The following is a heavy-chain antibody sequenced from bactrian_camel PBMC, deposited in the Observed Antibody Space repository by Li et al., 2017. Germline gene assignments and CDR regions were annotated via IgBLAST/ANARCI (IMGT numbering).Heavy chain of an antibody. CDR2: LQTTGRNT. J-gene: IGHJ4*01. CDR3: ATTPGYCGSGAYCSPEAKYYKY. CDR1: GLTKTTRC. V-gene: IGHV3S53*01. D-gene: IGHD2*01. Sequence: QVQLVESGGGLVQPGESLRLSCAASGLTKTTRCMGWFRQAPGKEREGVAVLQTTGRNTTYADSVKARFTISQDNAKNMVYLQMNNLKPEDTADYYCATTPGYCGSGAYCSPEAKYYKYWGQGTQVTVS.